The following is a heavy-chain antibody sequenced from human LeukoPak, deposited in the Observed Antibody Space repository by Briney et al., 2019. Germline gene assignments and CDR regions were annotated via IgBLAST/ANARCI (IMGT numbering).Heavy chain of an antibody. CDR1: GYTFTGYY. D-gene: IGHD6-13*01. CDR3: ASSSSSIYFDY. Sequence: ASVKVSCKASGYTFTGYYMHWVRQAPGQGLEWMGIINPSGGSTSYAQKFQGRVTMTRDTSTSTVYMELSSLRSEDTAVYYCASSSSSIYFDYWGQGTLVTVSS. V-gene: IGHV1-46*01. J-gene: IGHJ4*02. CDR2: INPSGGST.